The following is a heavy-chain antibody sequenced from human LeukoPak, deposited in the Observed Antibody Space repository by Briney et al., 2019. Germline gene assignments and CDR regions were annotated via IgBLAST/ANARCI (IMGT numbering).Heavy chain of an antibody. V-gene: IGHV3-30*02. CDR2: IRYDGSNK. D-gene: IGHD3-10*01. CDR1: GFTFSNYG. J-gene: IGHJ5*02. Sequence: QAGGSLRLSCAASGFTFSNYGMHWVRRAPGKGLEWVTFIRYDGSNKYYADSVKGRFTISRDNSKNTLYLQMNSLRAEDTAVYYCARPLMYYYGSETYFWFDPWGQGTLVTVSS. CDR3: ARPLMYYYGSETYFWFDP.